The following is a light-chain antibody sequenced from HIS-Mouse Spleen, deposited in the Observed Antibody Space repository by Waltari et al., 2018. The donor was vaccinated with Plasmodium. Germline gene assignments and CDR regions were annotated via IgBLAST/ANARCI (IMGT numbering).Light chain of an antibody. CDR2: EVS. CDR1: SSAVGSYTY. Sequence: QSALTQPPSASGSPGQPVTISCTGTSSAVGSYTYVSWYQQHPGKAPKLMIYEVSKRPSGVPDRFSGSKSGNTASLTVSGLQAEDEADYYCSSYAGSNNLVFGGGTKLTVL. J-gene: IGLJ2*01. V-gene: IGLV2-8*01. CDR3: SSYAGSNNLV.